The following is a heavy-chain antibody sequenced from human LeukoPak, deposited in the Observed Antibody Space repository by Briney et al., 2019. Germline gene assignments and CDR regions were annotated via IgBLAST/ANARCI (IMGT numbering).Heavy chain of an antibody. CDR1: GGSISSYY. CDR3: ARRGISSGWYYFDY. Sequence: SETLSLTCTVSGGSISSYYWNWIRQPPGKGLEWIGYIYYSGNTNYNPSLKSRVTISVDTSKNQFSLKLSSVTAADTAVYYCARRGISSGWYYFDYWGQGTLVTVSS. CDR2: IYYSGNT. J-gene: IGHJ4*02. D-gene: IGHD6-19*01. V-gene: IGHV4-59*08.